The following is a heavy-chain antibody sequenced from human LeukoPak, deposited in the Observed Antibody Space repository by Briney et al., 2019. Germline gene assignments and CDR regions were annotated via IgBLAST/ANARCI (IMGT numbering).Heavy chain of an antibody. Sequence: PVGSLRLSSAACGFTFSSYAMSWVRQAPGKGLEWISSISGSGGSTYYADSVKGRFTISRDNSKNTLYLQMNSLRAEDTAVYYCAKSRAYSSSWYGDYWRQGTLVTVSS. CDR1: GFTFSSYA. CDR2: ISGSGGST. V-gene: IGHV3-23*01. D-gene: IGHD6-13*01. CDR3: AKSRAYSSSWYGDY. J-gene: IGHJ4*02.